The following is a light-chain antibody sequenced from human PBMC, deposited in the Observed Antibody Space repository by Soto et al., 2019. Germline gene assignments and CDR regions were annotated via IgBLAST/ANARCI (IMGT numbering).Light chain of an antibody. CDR3: QQYNSFLYT. Sequence: DIQMTQSPSTLSASVGDRVTITCRASQTINNFLAWYQQKPGRAPKLLIYYTSSLESGVPSRFSGSGSGTEFTLTITSLQPDDFATYYCQQYNSFLYTFGQGTKLEIK. CDR1: QTINNF. V-gene: IGKV1-5*03. J-gene: IGKJ2*01. CDR2: YTS.